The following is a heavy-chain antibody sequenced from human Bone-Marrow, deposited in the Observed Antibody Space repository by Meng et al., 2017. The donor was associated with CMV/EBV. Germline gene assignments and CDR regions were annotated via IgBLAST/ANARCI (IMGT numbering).Heavy chain of an antibody. Sequence: GESLKISCVASGFTFSSFEMNWVRQAPGKGLVWVSRINSDGSSTSYADSVKGRFTISRDNAKNTLYLQMNSLRAEDTAVYYCARDGIWGQGTMVTVSS. V-gene: IGHV3-74*01. J-gene: IGHJ3*02. CDR1: GFTFSSFE. CDR3: ARDGI. CDR2: INSDGSST.